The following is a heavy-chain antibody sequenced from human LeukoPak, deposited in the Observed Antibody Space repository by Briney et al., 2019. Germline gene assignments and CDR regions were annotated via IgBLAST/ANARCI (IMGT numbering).Heavy chain of an antibody. CDR3: ARMRKDCSGGSCYESFWFDP. CDR1: GGTFSSYA. V-gene: IGHV1-69*01. Sequence: ASVKVSCKASGGTFSSYAISWVRQAPGQGLEWMEGIIPIFGTANYAQKFQGRVTITADESTSTAYMELSSLRSEDTAVYYCARMRKDCSGGSCYESFWFDPWGQGTLVTVSS. CDR2: IIPIFGTA. J-gene: IGHJ5*02. D-gene: IGHD2-15*01.